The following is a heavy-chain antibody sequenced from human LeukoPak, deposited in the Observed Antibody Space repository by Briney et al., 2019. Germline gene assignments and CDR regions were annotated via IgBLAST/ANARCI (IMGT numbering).Heavy chain of an antibody. Sequence: SETLSLTRAVYGGSFSGYYWSWIRQPPGKGLEWIGEINHSGSTNYNPSLKSRVTVSVDTSKNQFSLKLSSVTAADTAVYYCARGPRYFDRRVDYWGQGTLVTVSS. V-gene: IGHV4-34*01. CDR2: INHSGST. J-gene: IGHJ4*02. CDR3: ARGPRYFDRRVDY. CDR1: GGSFSGYY. D-gene: IGHD3-9*01.